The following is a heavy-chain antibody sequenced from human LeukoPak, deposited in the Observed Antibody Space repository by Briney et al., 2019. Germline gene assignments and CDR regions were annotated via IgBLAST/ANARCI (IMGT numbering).Heavy chain of an antibody. Sequence: GGSLRLSCAASGFTFDDYGMSWVRQAPGKGLEWVSGINWNGGSTGYADSVKGRFTISRDNAKNSLYLQMNSLRAEDTAVYYCARRPNTYYYYMDVWGKGTTVTISS. CDR1: GFTFDDYG. V-gene: IGHV3-20*04. J-gene: IGHJ6*03. CDR2: INWNGGST. CDR3: ARRPNTYYYYMDV.